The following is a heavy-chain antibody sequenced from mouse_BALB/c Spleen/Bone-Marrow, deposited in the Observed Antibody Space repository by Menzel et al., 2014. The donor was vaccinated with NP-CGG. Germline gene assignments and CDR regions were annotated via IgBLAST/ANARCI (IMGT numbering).Heavy chain of an antibody. CDR3: TRSELRRGGYALDY. D-gene: IGHD2-12*01. V-gene: IGHV1S81*02. CDR1: GYSFTSYW. J-gene: IGHJ4*01. Sequence: QVQLQQPRAELVKPGASVKLSCKASGYSFTSYWMHWVKQRPGQGLEWIGEISPSNGRSNYNEKFKSKATLPVDKSSSTAYMQLSGLTSEDSAVYYCTRSELRRGGYALDYWGLGTSATVSS. CDR2: ISPSNGRS.